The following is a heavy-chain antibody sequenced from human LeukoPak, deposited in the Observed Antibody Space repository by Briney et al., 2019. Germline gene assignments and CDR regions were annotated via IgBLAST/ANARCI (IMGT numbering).Heavy chain of an antibody. Sequence: PSETLSLTCTVSGGSISSSSYYWGWIRQPPGKGLEWIGSIYYSGSTYYNPSLKSRVTISVDTSKNQFSLKLSSVTAADTAVYYCASRGKGSDYWGQGTLVTVSS. CDR2: IYYSGST. J-gene: IGHJ4*02. CDR3: ASRGKGSDY. CDR1: GGSISSSSYY. D-gene: IGHD1-26*01. V-gene: IGHV4-39*01.